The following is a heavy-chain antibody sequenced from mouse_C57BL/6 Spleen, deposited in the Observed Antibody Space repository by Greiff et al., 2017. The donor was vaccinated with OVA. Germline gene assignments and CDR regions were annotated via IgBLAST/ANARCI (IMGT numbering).Heavy chain of an antibody. D-gene: IGHD2-2*01. CDR2: INPNNGGT. J-gene: IGHJ3*01. CDR1: GYTFTDYN. Sequence: EVKLQESGPELVKPGASVKIPCKASGYTFTDYNMDWVKQSHGKSLEWIGDINPNNGGTIYNQKFKGKATLTVDKSSSTAYMELRSLTSEDTAVYYCARSGVTRRGWFAYWGQGTLVTVSA. V-gene: IGHV1-18*01. CDR3: ARSGVTRRGWFAY.